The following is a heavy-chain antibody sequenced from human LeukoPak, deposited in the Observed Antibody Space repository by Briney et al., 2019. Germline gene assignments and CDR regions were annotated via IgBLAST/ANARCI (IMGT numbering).Heavy chain of an antibody. CDR1: GFTFSNYA. J-gene: IGHJ4*02. CDR3: ARVRGIVATIGYFDY. Sequence: GRSLRLSCGASGFTFSNYAMHWVRQAPGKGLEWVAVISYDGSTKYYADSVKGRFTISRDNSKNTLYLQMNSLRAEDTAVYYCARVRGIVATIGYFDYWGQGTLVTVSS. CDR2: ISYDGSTK. V-gene: IGHV3-30*04. D-gene: IGHD5-12*01.